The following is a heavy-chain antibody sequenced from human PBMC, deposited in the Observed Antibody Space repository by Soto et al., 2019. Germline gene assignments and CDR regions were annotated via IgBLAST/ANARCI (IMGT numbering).Heavy chain of an antibody. J-gene: IGHJ4*02. D-gene: IGHD3-10*01. Sequence: EVQLVESGGGLVQPGGSLRLSCAASGFTVSSNYMSWVRQAPGKGLEWVSVIYSGGSTYYADSVKGRFTISRHNSKHKLYLQMNSLRAEDTDVYYCARTAEAMVRPFDYWGQGTLVTVSS. V-gene: IGHV3-53*04. CDR2: IYSGGST. CDR1: GFTVSSNY. CDR3: ARTAEAMVRPFDY.